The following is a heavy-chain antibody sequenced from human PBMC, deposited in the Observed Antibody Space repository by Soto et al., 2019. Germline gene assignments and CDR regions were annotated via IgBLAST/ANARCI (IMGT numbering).Heavy chain of an antibody. CDR1: GFTFSVDA. V-gene: IGHV3-23*01. CDR2: ISDSGGST. Sequence: GGSLRLSCAASGFTFSVDAMTWVRQAPGKGLEWVSTISDSGGSTYYADSVKGRFTISRDNSKNTLYLQMNSLRAEDTAVYYCAKGSLRHQLLYDYYYGMDVWGQGTTVTV. D-gene: IGHD2-2*02. CDR3: AKGSLRHQLLYDYYYGMDV. J-gene: IGHJ6*02.